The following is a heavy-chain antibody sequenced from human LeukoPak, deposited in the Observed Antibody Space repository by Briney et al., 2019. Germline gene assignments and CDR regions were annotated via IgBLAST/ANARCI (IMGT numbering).Heavy chain of an antibody. D-gene: IGHD2-2*01. CDR3: ARVMEDIVVVPAAMPAFDI. V-gene: IGHV3-30*04. CDR1: GFTFSSSA. J-gene: IGHJ3*02. Sequence: PGGSLRLSCAASGFTFSSSAIQWVRQAPGKGLEWVALISYDGSNKYYADSVKGRFTISRDNSKNTLYLQMNSLRAEDTAVYYCARVMEDIVVVPAAMPAFDIWGQGTMVTVSS. CDR2: ISYDGSNK.